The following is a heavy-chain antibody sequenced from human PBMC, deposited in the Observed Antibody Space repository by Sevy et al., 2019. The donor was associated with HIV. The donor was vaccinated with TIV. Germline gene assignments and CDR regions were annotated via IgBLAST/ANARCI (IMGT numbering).Heavy chain of an antibody. D-gene: IGHD3-9*01. CDR1: GFTFGDYW. V-gene: IGHV3-7*01. Sequence: GGSLRLSCAASGFTFGDYWMTWVRQAPGKGLEWVANIKQGGSETYYADSVKGRFFISRDNATNSLYLQMNSLRAGDSAVYYWARCQTDNFYHDGAVYYGLLFDSWGQGTLVTVSS. CDR2: IKQGGSET. CDR3: ARCQTDNFYHDGAVYYGLLFDS. J-gene: IGHJ4*02.